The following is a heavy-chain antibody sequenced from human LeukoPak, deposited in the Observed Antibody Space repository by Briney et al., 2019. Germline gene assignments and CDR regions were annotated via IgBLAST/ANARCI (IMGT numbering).Heavy chain of an antibody. CDR3: AKATGYLL. Sequence: GGSMRLSCAASGFTFSSYAMSWVRQAPGKGLEWVSTISNSDGSTYYADSVKGRFSISRDNSENTLYLQMNSLRAEDTAVYYCAKATGYLLWGQGTLVTVSS. V-gene: IGHV3-23*01. D-gene: IGHD1-14*01. J-gene: IGHJ4*02. CDR1: GFTFSSYA. CDR2: ISNSDGST.